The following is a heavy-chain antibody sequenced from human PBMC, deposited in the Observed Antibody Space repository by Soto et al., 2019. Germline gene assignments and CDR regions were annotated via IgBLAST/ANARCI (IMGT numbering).Heavy chain of an antibody. CDR2: IYWNDDK. V-gene: IGHV2-5*01. CDR3: APNRAPGGSLDF. D-gene: IGHD3-16*02. J-gene: IGHJ4*02. Sequence: SGPTLVNPTQTVALTCTFSGFSLSTSGVGVGWIRQPPGKALEWLALIYWNDDKRYSPSLKSRLTITKDTSKNQVVLTMTNMDPVDTATYYCAPNRAPGGSLDFWGQGPRLTVS. CDR1: GFSLSTSGVG.